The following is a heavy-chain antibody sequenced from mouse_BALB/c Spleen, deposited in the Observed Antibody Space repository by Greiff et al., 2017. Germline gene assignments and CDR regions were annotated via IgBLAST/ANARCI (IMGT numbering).Heavy chain of an antibody. CDR2: ISYSGST. CDR3: ASNSYWYFDV. Sequence: EVQLQQSGPGLVKPSQSLSLTCTVTGYSITSDYAWNWIRQFPGNKLEWMGYISYSGSTSYNPSLKSRISITRDTSKNQFFLQLNSVTTEDTATYYCASNSYWYFDVWGAGTTVTVSS. J-gene: IGHJ1*01. CDR1: GYSITSDYA. D-gene: IGHD1-3*01. V-gene: IGHV3-2*02.